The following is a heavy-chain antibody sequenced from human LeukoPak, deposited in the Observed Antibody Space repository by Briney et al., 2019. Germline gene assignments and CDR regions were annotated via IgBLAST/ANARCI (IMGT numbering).Heavy chain of an antibody. Sequence: PSETLSLTCTVSGGSISSSSYYWGWNRQPPGKGLEWIGSIYYSGSTYYNPSLKSRVTISVDTSKNQFSLKLSPVTAADTAVYYCARPAPRYYYGSGSYYFDYWGQGTLVTVSS. D-gene: IGHD3-10*01. CDR3: ARPAPRYYYGSGSYYFDY. J-gene: IGHJ4*02. CDR1: GGSISSSSYY. V-gene: IGHV4-39*01. CDR2: IYYSGST.